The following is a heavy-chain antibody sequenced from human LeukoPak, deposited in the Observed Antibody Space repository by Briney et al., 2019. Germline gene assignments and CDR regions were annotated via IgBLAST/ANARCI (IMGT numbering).Heavy chain of an antibody. CDR1: GGSISSYY. Sequence: SETLSLTCTVSGGSISSYYWSWIRQPLGKGLEWIGYIYYSGSTNYNPSLKSRVTISVDTSKNQFSLKLSSVTAADTAVYYCASGEYSSSSGDAFDIWGQGTMVTVSS. CDR3: ASGEYSSSSGDAFDI. V-gene: IGHV4-59*01. D-gene: IGHD6-6*01. CDR2: IYYSGST. J-gene: IGHJ3*02.